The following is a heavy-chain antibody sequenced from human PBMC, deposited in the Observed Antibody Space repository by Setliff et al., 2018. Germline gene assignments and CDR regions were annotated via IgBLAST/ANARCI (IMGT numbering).Heavy chain of an antibody. CDR1: GYTFTGYY. J-gene: IGHJ4*02. CDR2: INPNSGGT. CDR3: ARDFALEWEPNPAFDY. D-gene: IGHD3-3*01. Sequence: ASVKVSCKASGYTFTGYYMHWVRQAPGQGLEWMGWINPNSGGTNYAQKFQGRVTMTRDTSISTAYMELSRLRSDDTAVYYCARDFALEWEPNPAFDYWGQGTLVTVSS. V-gene: IGHV1-2*02.